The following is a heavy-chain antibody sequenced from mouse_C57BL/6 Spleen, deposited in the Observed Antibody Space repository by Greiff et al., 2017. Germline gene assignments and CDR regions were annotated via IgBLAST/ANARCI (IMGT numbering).Heavy chain of an antibody. CDR1: GYSFTGYY. CDR2: INPSTGGT. CDR3: ASYYGSNFGY. D-gene: IGHD1-1*01. J-gene: IGHJ2*01. V-gene: IGHV1-42*01. Sequence: EVQLQQSGPELVKPGASVKISCKASGYSFTGYYMNWVKQSPEKSLEWIGEINPSTGGTTYNQKFKAKATLAVDKSSSTAYMQLKSLTSEDSAVYYCASYYGSNFGYGGQGTTLTVSS.